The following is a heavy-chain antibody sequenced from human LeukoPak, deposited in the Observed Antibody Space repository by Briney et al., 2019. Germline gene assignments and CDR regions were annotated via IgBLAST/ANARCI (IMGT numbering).Heavy chain of an antibody. Sequence: GGSLRLSCAASGFTFSSYGMHWVRQAPGKGLEWVAVIWYDGSNKYYADSVKGRFTISRDNSKNTLYLQMNSLRDEDTAVYYCAIQLLSYYYYYGMDVWGQGTTVTVSS. V-gene: IGHV3-33*01. CDR2: IWYDGSNK. CDR3: AIQLLSYYYYYGMDV. D-gene: IGHD2-2*01. CDR1: GFTFSSYG. J-gene: IGHJ6*02.